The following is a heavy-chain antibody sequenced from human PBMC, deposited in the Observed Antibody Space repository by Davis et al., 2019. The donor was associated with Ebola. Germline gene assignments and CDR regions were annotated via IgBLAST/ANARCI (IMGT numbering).Heavy chain of an antibody. CDR2: ISYDGKNK. CDR3: AKDLAVPTVTTILRGNYYYGMDA. Sequence: PGGSLRLSCVASGFSFASYAMHWVRQAPGKGLEWVAVISYDGKNKYYAESVKGRFSISRDNSKNTVYMQMNSLRDEDTAVFYCAKDLAVPTVTTILRGNYYYGMDAWGRGTTVAVSA. CDR1: GFSFASYA. V-gene: IGHV3-30*18. J-gene: IGHJ6*04. D-gene: IGHD4-17*01.